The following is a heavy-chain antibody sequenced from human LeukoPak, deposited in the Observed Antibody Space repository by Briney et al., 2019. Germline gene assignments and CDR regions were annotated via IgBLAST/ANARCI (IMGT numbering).Heavy chain of an antibody. CDR1: GFTFTDYS. CDR2: LGSSGANK. D-gene: IGHD3-22*01. Sequence: SGGSLRLSCAASGFTFTDYSMSWIRQTPGKGLEWVASLGSSGANKYYADSVKGRFSISRDNSRDTVSLQMNSLRAEDTAVYYCAKDRSYDSSGPSGDWGQGTLVTVSA. V-gene: IGHV3-23*01. CDR3: AKDRSYDSSGPSGD. J-gene: IGHJ4*02.